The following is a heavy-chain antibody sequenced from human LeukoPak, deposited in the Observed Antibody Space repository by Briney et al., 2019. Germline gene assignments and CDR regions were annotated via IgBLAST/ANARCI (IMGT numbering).Heavy chain of an antibody. CDR3: TSLGDGYNYIDI. J-gene: IGHJ3*02. Sequence: KVSCKASGGTFSSYAISWVRQAPGQGLEWVGRIRSKANSYATAYAASVKGRFTISRDDSKNTAYLQMNSLKTEDTAVYYCTSLGDGYNYIDIWGQGTMATVSS. V-gene: IGHV3-73*01. D-gene: IGHD5-24*01. CDR2: IRSKANSYAT. CDR1: GGTFSSYA.